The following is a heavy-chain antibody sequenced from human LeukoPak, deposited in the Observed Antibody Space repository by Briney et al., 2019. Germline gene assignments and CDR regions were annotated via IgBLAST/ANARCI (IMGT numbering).Heavy chain of an antibody. D-gene: IGHD3-22*01. Sequence: PGGSLRLSCAASGFTFNTYSMNWVRQAPGKGLEWVSSISSSSSYIYYADSVKGRFTISRDNAKNSLYLQMNSLRAEDTAVYYCARVRGFRYYYDSSGSNLDYWGQGTLVTVSS. J-gene: IGHJ4*02. CDR1: GFTFNTYS. CDR3: ARVRGFRYYYDSSGSNLDY. V-gene: IGHV3-21*01. CDR2: ISSSSSYI.